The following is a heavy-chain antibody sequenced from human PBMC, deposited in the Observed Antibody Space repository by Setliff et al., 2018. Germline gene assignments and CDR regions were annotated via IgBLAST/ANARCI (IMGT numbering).Heavy chain of an antibody. CDR3: ARERGDIVTTTSYYMDV. V-gene: IGHV1-69*05. J-gene: IGHJ6*03. CDR1: GGTFSNYD. Sequence: SVKVSCKASGGTFSNYDISWVRQAPGQGLEWMGGIIPIFGTTNYAQRFQGRVTITTDESTSTAYMELSSLRSEDTAVYYCARERGDIVTTTSYYMDVWGKGTTVTV. CDR2: IIPIFGTT. D-gene: IGHD5-12*01.